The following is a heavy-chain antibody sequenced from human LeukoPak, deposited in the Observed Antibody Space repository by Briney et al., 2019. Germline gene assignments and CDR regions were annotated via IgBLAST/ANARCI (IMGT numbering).Heavy chain of an antibody. D-gene: IGHD6-13*01. CDR1: GYTLTELS. CDR3: ATDRPRIAAAGTLYFDY. V-gene: IGHV1-24*01. Sequence: GTSVKVSCKVSGYTLTELSMHWVRQAPGKGLEWMGGFDPEDGETIYAQKFQGRVTMTEDTSTDTAYMELSSLRSEDTAVYYCATDRPRIAAAGTLYFDYWGQGTLVTVSS. J-gene: IGHJ4*02. CDR2: FDPEDGET.